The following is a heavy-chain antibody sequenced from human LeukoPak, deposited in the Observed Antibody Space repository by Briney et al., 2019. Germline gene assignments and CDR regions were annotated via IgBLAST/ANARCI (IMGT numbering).Heavy chain of an antibody. D-gene: IGHD2-2*01. CDR1: GYTFTSYY. Sequence: ASVKVSCKASGYTFTSYYMHWVRQAPGQGLEWMGIINPSGGSTSYAQKFQGRVTMTRDTSTSTVYMELSSLRSEDTAVYYCARLDSIVVVPAARRYYYMDVWGKGTTVTVSS. J-gene: IGHJ6*03. V-gene: IGHV1-46*01. CDR2: INPSGGST. CDR3: ARLDSIVVVPAARRYYYMDV.